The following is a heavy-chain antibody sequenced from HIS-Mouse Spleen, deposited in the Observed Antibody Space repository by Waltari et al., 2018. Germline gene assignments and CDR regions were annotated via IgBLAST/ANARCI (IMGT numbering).Heavy chain of an antibody. Sequence: EVQLLESGGGLVQPGGSLRLSCAASGFTFSSYAMSWVRQAPGKGLEWVSAISGSGGSTNYAEAVKGRFTNTRDNSKNTLYLQMNSLRAEDTAVYYCAKDVLGIWPGNLFDYWGQGTLVTVSS. CDR1: GFTFSSYA. V-gene: IGHV3-23*01. CDR2: ISGSGGST. J-gene: IGHJ4*02. D-gene: IGHD7-27*01. CDR3: AKDVLGIWPGNLFDY.